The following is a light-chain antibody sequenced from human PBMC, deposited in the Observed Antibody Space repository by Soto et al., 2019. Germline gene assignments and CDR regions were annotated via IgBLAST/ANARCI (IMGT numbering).Light chain of an antibody. Sequence: DIQMTQSPSTLSGSVVDRVTITGRASQSISVWLAWYQQKAGKAPNLLIYKASRLESGVPSRFSGSGSETEFTLTISGLQPGDSATYYCQQYNSYSPTFGQGTKVDIK. CDR3: QQYNSYSPT. J-gene: IGKJ1*01. CDR2: KAS. CDR1: QSISVW. V-gene: IGKV1-5*03.